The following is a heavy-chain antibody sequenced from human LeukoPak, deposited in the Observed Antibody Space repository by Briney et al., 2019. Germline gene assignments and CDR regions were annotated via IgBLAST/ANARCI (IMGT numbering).Heavy chain of an antibody. CDR3: ARDPSGGAFDI. V-gene: IGHV3-64*01. D-gene: IGHD3-10*01. J-gene: IGHJ3*02. CDR2: ISSNGGST. Sequence: GGSLRLSCAASGFTFSSYAMHWVRQAPGKGLEYVSAISSNGGSTYYANPVKGRFTISRDNSKNTLYLQMGSLRAEDMAVYYCARDPSGGAFDIWGQGTMVTVSS. CDR1: GFTFSSYA.